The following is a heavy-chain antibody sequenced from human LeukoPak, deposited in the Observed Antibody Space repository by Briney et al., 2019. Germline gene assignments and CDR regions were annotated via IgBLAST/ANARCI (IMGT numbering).Heavy chain of an antibody. CDR3: ARDHTGSDAFDI. J-gene: IGHJ3*02. V-gene: IGHV3-48*03. CDR2: ISSSGSTI. Sequence: SGGSLRLSCAASGFTFSSYEMNWVRQAPGKGLEWVSYISSSGSTIYYADSVKGRFTFSRDNAKNSLYLQMNSLRAEDTAVYYCARDHTGSDAFDIWGQGTMVTVSS. D-gene: IGHD1-1*01. CDR1: GFTFSSYE.